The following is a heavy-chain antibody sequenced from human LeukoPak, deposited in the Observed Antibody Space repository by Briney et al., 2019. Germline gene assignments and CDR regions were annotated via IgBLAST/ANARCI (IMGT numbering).Heavy chain of an antibody. D-gene: IGHD3-10*01. Sequence: GGSLRLSCAASGFTFSTYWMSWVRQAPGKGLEWVANINQDGSERYYVDSVKGRFTISRDNAKKSLYLQMNTLRAEDTAVYYCARGRGWRDYWGQGTLVTVSS. V-gene: IGHV3-7*05. CDR3: ARGRGWRDY. CDR1: GFTFSTYW. CDR2: INQDGSER. J-gene: IGHJ4*02.